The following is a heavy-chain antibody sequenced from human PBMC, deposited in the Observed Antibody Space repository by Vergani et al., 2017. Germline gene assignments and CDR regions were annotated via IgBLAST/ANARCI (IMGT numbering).Heavy chain of an antibody. CDR1: GFSFNVAW. Sequence: AQLAESGGGLVQPGGYLRLSCAASGFSFNVAWMSWVRQAPGKGLEWIGSINYVGRTYYIPSLQSRATVFVDTSKNQFSLNLTSVTAADTAVYYCARGRGDNWYFDLWARGTLFTVS. J-gene: IGHJ2*01. V-gene: IGHV4-59*04. CDR2: INYVGRT. CDR3: ARGRGDNWYFDL. D-gene: IGHD3-16*01.